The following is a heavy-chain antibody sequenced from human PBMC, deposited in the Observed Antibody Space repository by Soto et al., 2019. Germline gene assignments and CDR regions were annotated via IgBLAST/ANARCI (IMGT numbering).Heavy chain of an antibody. D-gene: IGHD1-26*01. CDR2: MSPNRGNT. Sequence: ASVKVSCKASGYTFTSYGISWVRQATGQGPEWMGWMSPNRGNTGYAQKFQGRVTMTRDTSTSTAYMELSSLTLEDSAVYYCARGEWELSYWGQGTPVTVSS. V-gene: IGHV1-8*02. CDR1: GYTFTSYG. J-gene: IGHJ4*02. CDR3: ARGEWELSY.